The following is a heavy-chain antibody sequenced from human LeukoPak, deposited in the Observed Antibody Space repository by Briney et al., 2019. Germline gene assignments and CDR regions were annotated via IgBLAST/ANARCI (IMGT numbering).Heavy chain of an antibody. J-gene: IGHJ3*02. D-gene: IGHD3-10*01. CDR3: AKVNYYGSGSYRIAAFDI. Sequence: GGSLRLSCAASGFTFSSYAMSWVRQAPGKGLEWVSAISGSGGSAYYADSVKGRFTISRDNSKNTLYLQMNSLRAEDTAVYYCAKVNYYGSGSYRIAAFDIWGQGTMVTVSS. CDR1: GFTFSSYA. V-gene: IGHV3-23*01. CDR2: ISGSGGSA.